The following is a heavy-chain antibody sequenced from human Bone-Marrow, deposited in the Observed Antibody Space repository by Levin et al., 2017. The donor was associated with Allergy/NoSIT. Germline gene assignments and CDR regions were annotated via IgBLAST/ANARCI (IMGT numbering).Heavy chain of an antibody. Sequence: GGSLRLSCAVSGFTFSSYAMSWVRQAPGKGLEWVSAISGSGYSTYYADSVKGRFTISRDNSKNTLYLQMNSLRAEDTAVYYCAKASAYGDYDYFDYWGRGTLVTVSS. CDR2: ISGSGYST. V-gene: IGHV3-23*01. CDR1: GFTFSSYA. CDR3: AKASAYGDYDYFDY. D-gene: IGHD4-17*01. J-gene: IGHJ4*02.